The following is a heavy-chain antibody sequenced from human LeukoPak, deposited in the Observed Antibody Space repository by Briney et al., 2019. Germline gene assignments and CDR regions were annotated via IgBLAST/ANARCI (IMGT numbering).Heavy chain of an antibody. Sequence: SQTLSLTCAMSGDSVSVSSDAWNWDRQSPSRGLEWLGRTYYRSKWYNDYALSVNSRITINTDTSKNQFSLQLNSVTPEDTAVYYCSMGLGATGIDYWGQGTLVTVSS. J-gene: IGHJ4*02. CDR3: SMGLGATGIDY. CDR2: TYYRSKWYN. V-gene: IGHV6-1*01. CDR1: GDSVSVSSDA. D-gene: IGHD1-26*01.